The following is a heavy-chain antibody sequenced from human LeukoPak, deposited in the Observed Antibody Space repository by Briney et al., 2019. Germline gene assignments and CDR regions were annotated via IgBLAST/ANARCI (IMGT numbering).Heavy chain of an antibody. CDR2: IYYSGST. Sequence: SETLSLTCTVSGGSISSSSYYWGWIRRPPGKGLEWIGSIYYSGSTYYNPSLKSRVTISVDTSKNQFSLKLSSVTAADTAVYYCASFSIAVAGTSWFDPWGQGTLVTVSS. CDR1: GGSISSSSYY. CDR3: ASFSIAVAGTSWFDP. J-gene: IGHJ5*02. V-gene: IGHV4-39*01. D-gene: IGHD6-19*01.